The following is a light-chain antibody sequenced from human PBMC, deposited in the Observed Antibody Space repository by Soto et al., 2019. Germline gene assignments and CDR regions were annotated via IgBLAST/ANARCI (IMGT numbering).Light chain of an antibody. Sequence: EIVLTQSPGTLSLSPGERATLSCRASQSVSSSYLAWYQQKPGQAPRLLIYGASSRSTGIPDRFGGSGSGTDFTLTISRLEPEAFAVYYCQQYWSLSLFTFGPGTKVDI. CDR1: QSVSSSY. V-gene: IGKV3-20*01. CDR2: GAS. J-gene: IGKJ3*01. CDR3: QQYWSLSLFT.